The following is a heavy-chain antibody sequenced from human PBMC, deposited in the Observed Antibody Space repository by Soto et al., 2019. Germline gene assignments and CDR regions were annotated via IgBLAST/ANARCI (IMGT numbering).Heavy chain of an antibody. CDR3: ARDLRYDGTTAFDY. V-gene: IGHV3-7*04. CDR1: RFVFDDYW. CDR2: IKQDGSEK. D-gene: IGHD1-1*01. J-gene: IGHJ4*02. Sequence: GGSLRLSCAASRFVFDDYWMNRVRQAPGKGLEWVANIKQDGSEKYYVDSVKGRFTISRDNAKNSLYLQMNSLRAEDTAVYYCARDLRYDGTTAFDYWGQGT.